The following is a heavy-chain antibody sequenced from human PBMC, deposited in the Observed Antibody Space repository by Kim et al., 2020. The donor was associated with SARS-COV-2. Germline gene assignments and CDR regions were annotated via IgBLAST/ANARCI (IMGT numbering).Heavy chain of an antibody. Sequence: GGSLRLSCTTSGFTFTGYAMSWVRQAPGKGLEWVSGIDGSDGTTYYVDSGKGGFTISRDNSKNTLYLQMNSLRADATAVYYCMKGGWGWIWDHWGQGTRVTVSS. CDR3: MKGGWGWIWDH. D-gene: IGHD2-2*03. CDR2: IDGSDGTT. J-gene: IGHJ4*02. CDR1: GFTFTGYA. V-gene: IGHV3-23*01.